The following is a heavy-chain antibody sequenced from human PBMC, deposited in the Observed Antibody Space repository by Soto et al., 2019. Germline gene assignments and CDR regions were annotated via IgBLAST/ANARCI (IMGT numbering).Heavy chain of an antibody. V-gene: IGHV3-23*04. D-gene: IGHD3-10*01. CDR2: IGGSGGRT. Sequence: EVQLVESGGGLVQPGGSLRLSCAASGFIFDSFALSWVRRAPGKGLEWVSGIGGSGGRTYYADSVKGRFTISRDNSKNTLYLQMSSLSAEDTAIYYCAKDRAFWFGEGGWFDPWGQGTLVTVSS. CDR1: GFIFDSFA. CDR3: AKDRAFWFGEGGWFDP. J-gene: IGHJ5*02.